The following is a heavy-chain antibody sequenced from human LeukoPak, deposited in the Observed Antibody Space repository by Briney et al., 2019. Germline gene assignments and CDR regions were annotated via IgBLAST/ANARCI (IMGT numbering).Heavy chain of an antibody. D-gene: IGHD6-6*01. J-gene: IGHJ2*01. CDR1: GASFSNYY. V-gene: IGHV4-34*01. Sequence: PSETLSLTCAVYGASFSNYYWGWVRQPPGKGLEWIGEMNQSGRANYNPSLKSRVTLSVDTSKNQFSLKPDSVTAADTAVYYCARGGGAARPRYFDLWGRGTLVTVSS. CDR3: ARGGGAARPRYFDL. CDR2: MNQSGRA.